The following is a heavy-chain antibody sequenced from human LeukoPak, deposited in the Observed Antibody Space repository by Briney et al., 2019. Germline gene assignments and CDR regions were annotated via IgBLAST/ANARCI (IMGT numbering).Heavy chain of an antibody. Sequence: SETLSLTCTVSGGSISSGSYYWSWIRQPAGKGLEWIGRIYTSGSTYYNPSLKSRVTISVDRSKNQFSLKLSSVTAADTAVYYCARAAAAGGYFDYWGQGTLVTVSS. CDR2: IYTSGST. V-gene: IGHV4-61*02. D-gene: IGHD6-13*01. CDR1: GGSISSGSYY. CDR3: ARAAAAGGYFDY. J-gene: IGHJ4*02.